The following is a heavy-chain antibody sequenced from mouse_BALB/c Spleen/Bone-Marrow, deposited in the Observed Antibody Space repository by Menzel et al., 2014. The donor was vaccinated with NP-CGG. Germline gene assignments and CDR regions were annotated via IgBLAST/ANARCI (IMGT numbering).Heavy chain of an antibody. Sequence: VQLKESGTVLARPGASVKMSCKASGYTFTIYWMHWVKQRPGQGLEWIGAIYPGNSDTSYNQKFKGKAKLTAVTSTSTAYMELSSLTNEDSAVHYCTRSMGFYYAMDYWGQGTSVTVSS. J-gene: IGHJ4*01. V-gene: IGHV1-5*01. CDR3: TRSMGFYYAMDY. D-gene: IGHD2-3*01. CDR2: IYPGNSDT. CDR1: GYTFTIYW.